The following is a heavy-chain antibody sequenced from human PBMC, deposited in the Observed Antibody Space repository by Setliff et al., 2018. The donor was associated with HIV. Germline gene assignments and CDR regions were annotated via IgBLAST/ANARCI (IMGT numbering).Heavy chain of an antibody. V-gene: IGHV3-23*01. J-gene: IGHJ4*02. CDR1: GFTFNTYA. D-gene: IGHD6-13*01. CDR2: ISGSGGST. CDR3: ARGIAAAGGYFDY. Sequence: PGGSLRLSCAASGFTFNTYAMSWVRQAPGKGLEWVSVISGSGGSTFYADSVKGRFTISRDNSKNTLYLQMNRLRVEDTAVYYCARGIAAAGGYFDYWGPGTLVTVSS.